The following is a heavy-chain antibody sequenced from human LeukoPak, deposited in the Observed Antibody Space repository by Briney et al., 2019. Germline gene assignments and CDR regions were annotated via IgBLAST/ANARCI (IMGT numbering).Heavy chain of an antibody. D-gene: IGHD1-26*01. CDR1: GYTFTSYD. Sequence: ASVKVSCKASGYTFTSYDINWVRQATGQGLEWMGWMNPNSGNTGYAQKFQGRVTITRNTSISTAYMGLSSLRSEDTAVYYCARGWDRPPYYYYYMDVWGKGTTVTVSS. J-gene: IGHJ6*03. CDR3: ARGWDRPPYYYYYMDV. V-gene: IGHV1-8*03. CDR2: MNPNSGNT.